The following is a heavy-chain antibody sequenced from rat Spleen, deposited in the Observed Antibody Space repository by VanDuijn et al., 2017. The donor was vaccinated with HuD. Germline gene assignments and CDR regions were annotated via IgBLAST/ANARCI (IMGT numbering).Heavy chain of an antibody. V-gene: IGHV5-7*01. Sequence: EVQLVESGGGLVQPGGSLKLSCAASRFTFSDYYMAWVRQAPTKGLEWVATISYDGSSTYYRDSVKGRFTISRDNAKSTLYLQMDSLRSEDTATYYCARHNSGYFDYWGQGVMVTVSS. CDR1: RFTFSDYY. D-gene: IGHD4-3*01. CDR3: ARHNSGYFDY. J-gene: IGHJ2*01. CDR2: ISYDGSST.